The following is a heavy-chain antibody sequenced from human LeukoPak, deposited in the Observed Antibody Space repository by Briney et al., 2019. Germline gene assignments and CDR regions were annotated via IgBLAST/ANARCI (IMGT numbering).Heavy chain of an antibody. CDR1: GGSISSSSYY. V-gene: IGHV4-39*01. Sequence: PSETLSLTCTVSGGSISSSSYYWGWIRQPPGKGLEWIGSIYYSGSTYYNPSLKSRVTISVDTSKNQFSLKLSSVTAADTAVYYCARGVVVPAAIPFLDYWGQGTLVTVSS. CDR2: IYYSGST. CDR3: ARGVVVPAAIPFLDY. D-gene: IGHD2-2*02. J-gene: IGHJ4*02.